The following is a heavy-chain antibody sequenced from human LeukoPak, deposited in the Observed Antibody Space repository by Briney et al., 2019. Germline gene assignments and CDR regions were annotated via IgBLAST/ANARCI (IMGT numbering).Heavy chain of an antibody. V-gene: IGHV4-39*07. D-gene: IGHD2-2*01. CDR1: GGSITNATYY. CDR2: LYFDGRT. CDR3: ARVASCSSTSCYLNWFDP. Sequence: PSGTLSLTCTVSGGSITNATYYWGWIRQPPGKRPEWIGSLYFDGRTYYNPSLKSRVTISLDMSKNQFSLKLSSVTAADTAVYYCARVASCSSTSCYLNWFDPWGQGTLVTVSS. J-gene: IGHJ5*02.